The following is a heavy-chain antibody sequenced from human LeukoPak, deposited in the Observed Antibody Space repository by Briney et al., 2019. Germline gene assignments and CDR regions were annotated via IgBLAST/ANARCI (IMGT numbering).Heavy chain of an antibody. J-gene: IGHJ4*02. CDR3: ARRPPVNYYGSGSSPYYFDY. V-gene: IGHV4-59*08. Sequence: SESLSLTWTVAGGSISTYYWSWIRQPAGKGLEWIGSIYYNVKTHFNPSLKSRFTISLDTSKNQFSLELSSVTAADTAIYYCARRPPVNYYGSGSSPYYFDYWGQGTLVTVSS. CDR2: IYYNVKT. D-gene: IGHD3-10*01. CDR1: GGSISTYY.